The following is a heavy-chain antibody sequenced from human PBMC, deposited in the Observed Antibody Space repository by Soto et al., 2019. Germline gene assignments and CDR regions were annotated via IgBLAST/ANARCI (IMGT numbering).Heavy chain of an antibody. CDR1: GGSISSGDYY. D-gene: IGHD3-3*01. Sequence: QVQLQESGPGLVKPSQTLSLTCTVSGGSISSGDYYWSWIRQHPGKGLEWIGYIYYSGSTYYNPSLKRRVTISVDTSKNQFPLKLSSVTAADTAVYYCARWWSGSRQGFDPWCQGTLVTVSS. J-gene: IGHJ5*02. CDR2: IYYSGST. V-gene: IGHV4-31*03. CDR3: ARWWSGSRQGFDP.